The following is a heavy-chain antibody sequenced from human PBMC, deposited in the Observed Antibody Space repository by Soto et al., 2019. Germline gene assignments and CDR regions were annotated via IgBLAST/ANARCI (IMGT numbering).Heavy chain of an antibody. CDR2: IYYNGST. D-gene: IGHD4-17*01. CDR3: TRADGDPQNYYYYYGMDV. CDR1: GGSTSNADYY. Sequence: PSETLSLTCTVSGGSTSNADYYWNWVRQPPGKGLEWIGYIYYNGSTYYNPSLKSRASISVATSTTQFSLKLASVTAADTAVYFCTRADGDPQNYYYYYGMDVWGQGTTVTVSS. V-gene: IGHV4-30-4*01. J-gene: IGHJ6*02.